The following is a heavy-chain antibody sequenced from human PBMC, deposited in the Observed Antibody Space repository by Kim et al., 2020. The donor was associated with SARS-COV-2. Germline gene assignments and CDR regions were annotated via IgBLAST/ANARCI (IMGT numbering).Heavy chain of an antibody. CDR3: ARQGDCSSTSCYRGFYYYYGMDV. Sequence: GESLKISCKGSGYSFTSYWIGWVRQMPGKGLEWMGIIYPGDSDTRYSPSFQGQVTISADKSISTAYLQWSSLKASDTAMYYCARQGDCSSTSCYRGFYYYYGMDVWGQGTTVTVSS. D-gene: IGHD2-2*01. V-gene: IGHV5-51*01. CDR2: IYPGDSDT. J-gene: IGHJ6*02. CDR1: GYSFTSYW.